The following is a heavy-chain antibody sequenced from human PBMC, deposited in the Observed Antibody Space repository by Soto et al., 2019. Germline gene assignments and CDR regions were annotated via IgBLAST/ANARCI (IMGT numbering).Heavy chain of an antibody. V-gene: IGHV4-30-2*02. CDR2: IYHSGST. CDR1: GGSISSGGYS. Sequence: PSETLSLTCAVSGGSISSGGYSWGWIRQPPGKGLEWIGYIYHSGSTYYNPSLKSRVTISVDRSKNQFSLKLSSVTAADTAVYYCARWLRPYYLDYWGQGTLVTVSS. D-gene: IGHD5-12*01. CDR3: ARWLRPYYLDY. J-gene: IGHJ4*02.